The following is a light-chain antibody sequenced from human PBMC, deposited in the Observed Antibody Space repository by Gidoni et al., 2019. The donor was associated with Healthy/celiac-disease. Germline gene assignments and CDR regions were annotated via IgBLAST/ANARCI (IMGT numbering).Light chain of an antibody. V-gene: IGKV3-15*01. J-gene: IGKJ1*01. CDR3: QQYNNWPRT. CDR2: GAS. CDR1: QSVSSN. Sequence: EIVMNQSPAPLSVSPGERATLPCRASQSVSSNLAWYQQKPGQAPRLLIYGASTRATGIPARFSGSGSGTEFTLTISSLQSEDFAVYYCQQYNNWPRTFGQGTKVEIK.